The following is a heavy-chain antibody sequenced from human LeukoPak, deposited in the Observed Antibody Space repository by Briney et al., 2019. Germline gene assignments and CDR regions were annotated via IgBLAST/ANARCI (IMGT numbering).Heavy chain of an antibody. V-gene: IGHV1-18*01. Sequence: ASVKVSCKASGYTFTSYGISWVRQGPGQGLEWMGWISAYNGNTNYAQKLQGRVTMTTDTSTSTAYMELRSLRSDDTAVYYCARDFGSVAAAPLWYYYYGMDVWGQGTTVTVSS. CDR2: ISAYNGNT. CDR1: GYTFTSYG. J-gene: IGHJ6*02. D-gene: IGHD6-13*01. CDR3: ARDFGSVAAAPLWYYYYGMDV.